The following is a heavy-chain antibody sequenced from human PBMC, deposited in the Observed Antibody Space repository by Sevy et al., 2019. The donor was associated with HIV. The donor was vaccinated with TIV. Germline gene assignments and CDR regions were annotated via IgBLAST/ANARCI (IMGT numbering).Heavy chain of an antibody. CDR1: GFTFTNAA. Sequence: GGSLRLSCAVSGFTFTNAAMTWVRQAPGKGLEWVSGIAISGDRKYYADSVRGRFTISRDNSKNTVYLQMNSLIDEDTDVYYCAKEILPNDYWVQGTLVTVSS. CDR2: IAISGDRK. V-gene: IGHV3-23*01. J-gene: IGHJ4*02. CDR3: AKEILPNDY.